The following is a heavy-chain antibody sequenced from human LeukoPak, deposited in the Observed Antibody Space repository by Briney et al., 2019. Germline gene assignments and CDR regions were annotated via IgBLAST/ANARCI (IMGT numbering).Heavy chain of an antibody. CDR3: ARDRSYYYGMDV. CDR2: IWYDGSNK. V-gene: IGHV3-33*01. J-gene: IGHJ6*02. CDR1: GFTFSSYG. Sequence: GGSLRLPCAASGFTFSSYGMHWVRQAPGKGLEWVAVIWYDGSNKYYADSVKGRFTISRDNSKNTLYLQMNSLRAEDTAVYYCARDRSYYYGMDVWGQGTTVTVSS.